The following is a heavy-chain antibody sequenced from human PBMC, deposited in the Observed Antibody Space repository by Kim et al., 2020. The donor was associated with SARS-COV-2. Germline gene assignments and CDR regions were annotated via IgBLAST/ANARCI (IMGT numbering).Heavy chain of an antibody. J-gene: IGHJ4*02. CDR2: ISNSGTAL. V-gene: IGHV3-11*04. CDR3: TRDPDTTSKVDY. Sequence: GGSLRLSCAASGFTFSDYYMSWIRQTPGKGLEWVAWISNSGTALYYGDSVKGRFTISRDNAENSVYLQMNSLRADDTAVYYCTRDPDTTSKVDYWGQGTLVTVSS. D-gene: IGHD1-1*01. CDR1: GFTFSDYY.